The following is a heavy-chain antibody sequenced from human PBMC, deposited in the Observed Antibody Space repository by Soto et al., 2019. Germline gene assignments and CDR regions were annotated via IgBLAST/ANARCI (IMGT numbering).Heavy chain of an antibody. CDR1: GFTFSSYG. D-gene: IGHD2-21*02. V-gene: IGHV3-30*03. Sequence: QVQLVESGGGVVQPGRSLRLSCAASGFTFSSYGMHWVRQAPGKGLEWVAVISYDGSNKYYADSVKGRFTISRDNSKNTLYLQMNSLRAEDTAVYYCARDYRAYCGGDCYSAAFDYWGQGTLVTVSS. CDR3: ARDYRAYCGGDCYSAAFDY. CDR2: ISYDGSNK. J-gene: IGHJ4*02.